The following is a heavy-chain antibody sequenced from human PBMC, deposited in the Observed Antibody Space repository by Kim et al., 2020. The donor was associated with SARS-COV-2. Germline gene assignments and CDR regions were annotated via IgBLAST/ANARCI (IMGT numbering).Heavy chain of an antibody. CDR1: GGSVSSGSYY. V-gene: IGHV4-61*01. Sequence: SETLSLTCTVSGGSVSSGSYYWSWIRQPPGKGLEWIGYIYYSGSTNYNPSLKSRVTISVDTSKNQFSLKLSSVTAADTAVYYCARASTMIHLNWFDPWGQGTLVTVSS. J-gene: IGHJ5*02. CDR2: IYYSGST. D-gene: IGHD3-22*01. CDR3: ARASTMIHLNWFDP.